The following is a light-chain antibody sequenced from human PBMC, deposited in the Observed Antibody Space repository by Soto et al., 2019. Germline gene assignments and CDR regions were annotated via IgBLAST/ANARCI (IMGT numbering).Light chain of an antibody. Sequence: DIQMTQSPSTLSASVGDRVTITCRASQSISSWLAWYQQKPGKAPKLLIYDASSVESGVPSRFSGSGSGTEFTLTISSLQPDDFATYYCQQYRGTFGQGTKVEIK. CDR2: DAS. CDR1: QSISSW. J-gene: IGKJ1*01. CDR3: QQYRGT. V-gene: IGKV1-5*01.